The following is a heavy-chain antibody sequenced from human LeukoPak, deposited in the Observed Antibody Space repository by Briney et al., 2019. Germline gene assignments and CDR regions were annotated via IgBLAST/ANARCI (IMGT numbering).Heavy chain of an antibody. V-gene: IGHV4-59*01. CDR2: IYYSGST. CDR1: GFTFSNYA. Sequence: GSLRLSCAASGFTFSNYALSWIRQPPGKGLEWIGHIYYSGSTTYNPSLKSRVTISVDTSKNRFSLNLSSVTAADTAVYYCARDKSADYWGQGTLITVSS. J-gene: IGHJ4*02. CDR3: ARDKSADY.